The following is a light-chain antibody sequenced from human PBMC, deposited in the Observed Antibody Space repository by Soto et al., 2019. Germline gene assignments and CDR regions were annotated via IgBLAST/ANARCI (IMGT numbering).Light chain of an antibody. CDR3: QQYNDWPRT. CDR1: RSVGTY. J-gene: IGKJ1*01. Sequence: EIVMTQSPATLSVSPCERATLSCRASRSVGTYLAWYKQKPAQAPRLLIYGASTRAAGISPRFSGGGSGTEFTLTISSLQSEDFAVYYCQQYNDWPRTFGQGTKVGIK. CDR2: GAS. V-gene: IGKV3-15*01.